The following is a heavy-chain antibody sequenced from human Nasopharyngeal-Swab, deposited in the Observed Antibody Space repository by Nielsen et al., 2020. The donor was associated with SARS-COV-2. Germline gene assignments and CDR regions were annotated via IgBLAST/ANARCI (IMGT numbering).Heavy chain of an antibody. CDR1: GFTFSSYG. D-gene: IGHD2-15*01. V-gene: IGHV3-33*01. CDR2: IWYDGSNK. J-gene: IGHJ5*02. CDR3: ARGVRCSGGSCHDSGWFDP. Sequence: GESLKISCAASGFTFSSYGMHWVRQAPGKGLEWVAVIWYDGSNKYYADSVKGRFTISRDNSKNTLYLQMNSLRAEDTAVYYCARGVRCSGGSCHDSGWFDPWGQGTLVTVSS.